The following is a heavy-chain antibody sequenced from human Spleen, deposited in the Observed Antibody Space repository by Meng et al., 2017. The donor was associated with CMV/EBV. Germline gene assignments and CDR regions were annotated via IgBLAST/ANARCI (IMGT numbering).Heavy chain of an antibody. CDR2: ISSSGSTI. CDR1: GFTFSSYE. J-gene: IGHJ3*01. V-gene: IGHV3-48*03. Sequence: GGSLRLSCAASGFTFSSYEMNWVRQAPGKGLEWVSYISSSGSTIYYADSVKGRFTISRDNAKNSLYLQMNSLRAEDTAVYYCAKLIEVATLDPFDVWGQGTMVTVSS. CDR3: AKLIEVATLDPFDV. D-gene: IGHD5-24*01.